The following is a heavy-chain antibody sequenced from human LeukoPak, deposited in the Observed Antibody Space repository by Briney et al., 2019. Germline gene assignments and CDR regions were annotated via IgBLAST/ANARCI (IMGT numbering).Heavy chain of an antibody. Sequence: PGGSLRLSCAASGFTFSSYWMNWVRQAPGKGLEWVANIKQDGSEKYYVDSVKGRFTVSRDNAKNSLYLQMNSLRHEDTAVYYCARRRSRGYKDDAFDIWGQGTIVTVSS. V-gene: IGHV3-7*01. CDR3: ARRRSRGYKDDAFDI. CDR1: GFTFSSYW. D-gene: IGHD3-22*01. CDR2: IKQDGSEK. J-gene: IGHJ3*02.